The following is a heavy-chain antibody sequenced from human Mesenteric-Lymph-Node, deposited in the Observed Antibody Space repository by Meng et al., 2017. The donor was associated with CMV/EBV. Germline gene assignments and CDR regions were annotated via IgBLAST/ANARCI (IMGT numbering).Heavy chain of an antibody. V-gene: IGHV1-2*02. CDR1: GNTLTAYY. CDR3: ARDSVALLGYFDY. Sequence: ASVKVSCKASGNTLTAYYIHWVRQVPGQGLEWVGWINPNTGFTDYAQKFQGRVTMTTDTSISTAYMEMSSLTSHDTAVYYCARDSVALLGYFDYWGQGTLVTVSS. D-gene: IGHD2-15*01. J-gene: IGHJ4*02. CDR2: INPNTGFT.